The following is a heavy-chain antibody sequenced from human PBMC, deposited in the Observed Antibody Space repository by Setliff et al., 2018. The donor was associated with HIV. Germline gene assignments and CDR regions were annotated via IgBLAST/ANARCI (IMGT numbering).Heavy chain of an antibody. CDR2: IFSSGST. D-gene: IGHD3-10*01. V-gene: IGHV4-4*09. Sequence: SETLSRTCTVSGGSISSYCWNWIRQSPGRGLEWIGFIFSSGSTKYNPSLQSRVTMSIDTSKNQFSLKLISVTAADTAVYYCARRIDNSGSFPDKNWFDTWGQGSRVTVSS. CDR3: ARRIDNSGSFPDKNWFDT. J-gene: IGHJ5*02. CDR1: GGSISSYC.